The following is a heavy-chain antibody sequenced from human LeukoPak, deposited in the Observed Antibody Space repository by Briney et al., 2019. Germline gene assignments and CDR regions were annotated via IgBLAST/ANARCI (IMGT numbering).Heavy chain of an antibody. Sequence: ASVKVSCKASGHTFTSYGISWVRQAPGQGLEWMGWINPNSGGTNYAQKFQGRVTMTRDTSISTAYMELSRLRSDDTAVYYCARGRWQLGWNDYWGQGTLVTVSS. CDR2: INPNSGGT. CDR1: GHTFTSYG. V-gene: IGHV1-2*02. D-gene: IGHD6-6*01. J-gene: IGHJ4*02. CDR3: ARGRWQLGWNDY.